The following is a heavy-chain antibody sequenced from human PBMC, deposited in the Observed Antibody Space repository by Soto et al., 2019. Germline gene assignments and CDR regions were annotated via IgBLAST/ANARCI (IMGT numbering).Heavy chain of an antibody. D-gene: IGHD3-22*01. Sequence: QVQLVQSGAEVKKPGASVKVSCKASGYTFTSYGISWVRQAPGQGLEWMGWISAYNGNTNYAQKLQGRVTMTTDTSTSTAYMGLRSLRSDDTAVYYCARDTIVVVINYYYYGMDVWGQGTTVTVSS. J-gene: IGHJ6*02. CDR3: ARDTIVVVINYYYYGMDV. V-gene: IGHV1-18*04. CDR1: GYTFTSYG. CDR2: ISAYNGNT.